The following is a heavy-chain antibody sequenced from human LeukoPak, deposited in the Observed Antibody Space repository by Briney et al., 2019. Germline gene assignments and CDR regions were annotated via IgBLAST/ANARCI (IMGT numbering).Heavy chain of an antibody. D-gene: IGHD2-2*02. CDR1: GYTFTSYG. J-gene: IGHJ6*02. V-gene: IGHV1-69*13. Sequence: SVKVSCKASGYTFTSYGISWVRQAPGQGLEWMGGIIPIFGTANYAQKFQGRVTITADESTSTAYMELSSLRSEDTAVYYCARDLLVVVPAAILRYYYGMDVWGQGTTVTVSS. CDR2: IIPIFGTA. CDR3: ARDLLVVVPAAILRYYYGMDV.